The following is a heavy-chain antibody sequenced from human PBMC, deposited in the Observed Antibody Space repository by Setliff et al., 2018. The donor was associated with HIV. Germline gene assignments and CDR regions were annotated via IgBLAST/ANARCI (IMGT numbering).Heavy chain of an antibody. V-gene: IGHV4-38-2*01. CDR3: ATYHYYDSSAYYIDLYYLDY. CDR2: IHHTGAT. Sequence: SETLSLTCVVSGYSIGTGYHWAWIRQSPGKGLEWIANIHHTGATYYSPSLKSRATISMDKSNNHFSLDLTSVTATDTAMYYCATYHYYDSSAYYIDLYYLDYWGQGTLVTVSS. D-gene: IGHD3-22*01. CDR1: GYSIGTGYH. J-gene: IGHJ4*02.